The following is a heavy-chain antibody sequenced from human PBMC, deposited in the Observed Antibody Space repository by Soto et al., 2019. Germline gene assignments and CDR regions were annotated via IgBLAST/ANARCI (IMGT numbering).Heavy chain of an antibody. CDR3: ALIRPSYCYGSGNDFYIDS. J-gene: IGHJ4*02. CDR2: LYGHGDK. Sequence: GPTLVNPTQTLTLSCTFSGFSLTTSGEGVGWIRQSPGKALEWLALLYGHGDKRYSPSLTSRLTISKDTSRRQVVLTMTNMEPVDTATYYCALIRPSYCYGSGNDFYIDSWGQGTLVTVSS. V-gene: IGHV2-5*01. CDR1: GFSLTTSGEG. D-gene: IGHD3-10*01.